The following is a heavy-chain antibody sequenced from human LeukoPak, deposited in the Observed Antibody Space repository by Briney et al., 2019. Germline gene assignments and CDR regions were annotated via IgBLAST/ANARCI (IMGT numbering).Heavy chain of an antibody. CDR2: INHSGST. J-gene: IGHJ5*02. Sequence: SETLSLTCAVSGGSFSGYYWSWIRQPPGKGLEWIGEINHSGSTNYNPSLKSRVTISVDTSKNQFSLKLSSVTAADTAVYYCARGGRYCSGGSCYWFDPWGQGTLVTVSS. D-gene: IGHD2-15*01. CDR1: GGSFSGYY. V-gene: IGHV4-34*01. CDR3: ARGGRYCSGGSCYWFDP.